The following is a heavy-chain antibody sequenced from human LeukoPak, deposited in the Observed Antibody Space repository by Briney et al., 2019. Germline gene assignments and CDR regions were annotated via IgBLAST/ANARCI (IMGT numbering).Heavy chain of an antibody. Sequence: GGSLRLSCAASGFTFSSYAMHWVRQAPGKGLEWVAVISYDGSNKYYADSVKGRFTISRDNAKNSLYLQMNSLRAEDTAVYYCARDWQQLLHVDYWGQGTLVTVSS. CDR1: GFTFSSYA. CDR3: ARDWQQLLHVDY. CDR2: ISYDGSNK. V-gene: IGHV3-30*04. J-gene: IGHJ4*02. D-gene: IGHD6-13*01.